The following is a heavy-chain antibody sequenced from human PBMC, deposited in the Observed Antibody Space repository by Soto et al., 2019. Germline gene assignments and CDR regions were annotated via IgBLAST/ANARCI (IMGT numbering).Heavy chain of an antibody. D-gene: IGHD3-3*01. CDR2: IYYSGST. J-gene: IGHJ4*02. V-gene: IGHV4-30-4*01. CDR1: GGSISSGDYY. Sequence: NPSETLSLTCTVSGGSISSGDYYWSWIRQPPGKGLEWIGYIYYSGSTYSNPSLKSRVTISVDTSKNQFSLKLSSVTAADTAVYYCARGRISDFWSGYPFVDYWGQGTLVTVSS. CDR3: ARGRISDFWSGYPFVDY.